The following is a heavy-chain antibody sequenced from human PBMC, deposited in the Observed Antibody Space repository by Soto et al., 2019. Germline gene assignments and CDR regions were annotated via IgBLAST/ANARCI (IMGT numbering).Heavy chain of an antibody. Sequence: PGGSLRLSCAASGFTFSSYGMHWVRQAPGKGLEWVAVISYDGSNKYYADSVKGRFTISRDNSKNTLYLHMTSLRPEDTAVYYCASSSTVLLPTAMTGWFDPWGQGTLVTVSS. CDR1: GFTFSSYG. J-gene: IGHJ5*02. D-gene: IGHD2-2*01. CDR2: ISYDGSNK. V-gene: IGHV3-30*03. CDR3: ASSSTVLLPTAMTGWFDP.